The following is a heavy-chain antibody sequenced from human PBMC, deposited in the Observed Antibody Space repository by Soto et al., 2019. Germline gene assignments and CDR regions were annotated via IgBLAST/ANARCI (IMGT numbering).Heavy chain of an antibody. CDR2: IIPILGIA. CDR3: ARLTTGDFDY. V-gene: IGHV1-69*02. CDR1: GGTFSSYT. D-gene: IGHD4-17*01. J-gene: IGHJ4*02. Sequence: VQLVQSGAEVKKPGSSVKVSCKASGGTFSSYTISWVRQAPGQGLEWMGRIIPILGIANYAQKFQGRVTITADKYTSTAYMELSSLRSEDPAVYYWARLTTGDFDYWGQGTLVTASS.